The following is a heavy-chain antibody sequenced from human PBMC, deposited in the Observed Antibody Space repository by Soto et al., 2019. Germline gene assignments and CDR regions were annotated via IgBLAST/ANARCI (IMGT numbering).Heavy chain of an antibody. Sequence: TRSLTGSVAAGSISSGDYYWSWFRQPPGKGLEWIGNICYSGNTYYNPSLKSRLIISIDTCKNQFYLDFGSVTAADTAVYYCPRPSLYRM. CDR1: AGSISSGDYY. V-gene: IGHV4-30-4*01. CDR3: PRPSLYRM. J-gene: IGHJ6*01. CDR2: ICYSGNT. D-gene: IGHD6-6*01.